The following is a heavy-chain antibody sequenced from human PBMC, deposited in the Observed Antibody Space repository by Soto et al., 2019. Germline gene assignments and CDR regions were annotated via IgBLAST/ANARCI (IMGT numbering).Heavy chain of an antibody. D-gene: IGHD3-10*01. V-gene: IGHV3-13*01. CDR2: LGAGGDT. CDR3: ARGTMVRGTLDPGISGPLDY. J-gene: IGHJ4*02. Sequence: EVQLVESGGGLVQPGGSLRLACAASGFTVSSYDMHWVRHVTGKGLEWVSTLGAGGDTYFPDSLKGRFTISRENAKNSLYLQMNNLGAGDTAVYYCARGTMVRGTLDPGISGPLDYWGQGTLVAVSS. CDR1: GFTVSSYD.